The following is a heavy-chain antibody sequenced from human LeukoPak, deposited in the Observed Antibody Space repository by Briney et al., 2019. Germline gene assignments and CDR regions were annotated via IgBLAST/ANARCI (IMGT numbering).Heavy chain of an antibody. CDR1: GYTFTGYY. J-gene: IGHJ4*02. CDR3: ARASSGYDFAY. Sequence: ASVKVSCKASGYTFTGYYMHWVRQAPGQGLEWMGWISAYNGNTNYAQKLQGRVTMTTDTSTSTAYMELRSLRSDDTAVYYCARASSGYDFAYWGQGTLVTVSS. CDR2: ISAYNGNT. D-gene: IGHD5-12*01. V-gene: IGHV1-18*04.